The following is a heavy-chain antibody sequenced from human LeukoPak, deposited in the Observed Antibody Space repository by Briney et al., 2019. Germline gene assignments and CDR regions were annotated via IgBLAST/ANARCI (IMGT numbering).Heavy chain of an antibody. CDR3: ATVVGATTFVFQDY. Sequence: GGSLRLSCAASGFTFSSYGMHWVRQAPGKGLEWVAFIRYDGSNKYYADSVKGRFTISRDNSKNTLYLQMNSLRAEDTAVYYCATVVGATTFVFQDYWGKGTLVTVSS. D-gene: IGHD1-26*01. J-gene: IGHJ4*02. V-gene: IGHV3-30*02. CDR1: GFTFSSYG. CDR2: IRYDGSNK.